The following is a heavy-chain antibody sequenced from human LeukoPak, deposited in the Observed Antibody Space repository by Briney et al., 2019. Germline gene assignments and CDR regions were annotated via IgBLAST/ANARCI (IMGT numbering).Heavy chain of an antibody. J-gene: IGHJ4*02. D-gene: IGHD1-26*01. CDR1: GYTFTGYY. Sequence: ASVKVSCKASGYTFTGYYMHWVRQAPGQGLEWMGWINPNSGGTNYAQKFQGRVTMTRDTSISTAYMELSRLRSDDTAVYYCARTVSGSYAAYYFDYWGLGTLVTVSS. CDR2: INPNSGGT. V-gene: IGHV1-2*02. CDR3: ARTVSGSYAAYYFDY.